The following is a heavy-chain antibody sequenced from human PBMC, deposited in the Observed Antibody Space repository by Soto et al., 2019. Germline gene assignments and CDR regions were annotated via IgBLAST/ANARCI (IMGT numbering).Heavy chain of an antibody. CDR1: GFTFSSYG. Sequence: QVQLVESGGGVVQPGRSLRLSCAASGFTFSSYGMHWVRQAPGKGLEWVAVIWYDGSNKYYADSVKGRFTISRDNSKNTLYLQRNSLRAEDTAVYYCARGHCSSTSCYWFDYWGQGTLVTVPS. V-gene: IGHV3-33*01. CDR2: IWYDGSNK. D-gene: IGHD2-2*01. CDR3: ARGHCSSTSCYWFDY. J-gene: IGHJ4*02.